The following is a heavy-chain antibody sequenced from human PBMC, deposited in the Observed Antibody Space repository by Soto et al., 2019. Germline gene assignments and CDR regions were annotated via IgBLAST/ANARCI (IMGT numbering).Heavy chain of an antibody. Sequence: QVQLQESGPGLVKPSETLSLTCTVSGGSISSYFWSWIRQPPGRGLEWIGHIHYSGSTNYNPSLKRRATISVDTSTDQVSLKLSSVTAAGTARSFCARQVSSAWPPYYYDMDVWGQGTTVTVSS. D-gene: IGHD6-25*01. CDR3: ARQVSSAWPPYYYDMDV. CDR2: IHYSGST. V-gene: IGHV4-59*08. J-gene: IGHJ6*02. CDR1: GGSISSYF.